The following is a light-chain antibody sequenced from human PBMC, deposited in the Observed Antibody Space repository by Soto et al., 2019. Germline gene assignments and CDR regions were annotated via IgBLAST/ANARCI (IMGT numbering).Light chain of an antibody. CDR2: KAS. CDR1: QSIGAS. V-gene: IGKV1-5*03. CDR3: QQYNSSPLT. Sequence: DIQMTQSPSTLYASVGDRVTITCRASQSIGASLAWFQQKPGKAPNLLIYKASSLDGGVRSRLSGSGSWTEFTLTISTLQPDDFATDYCQQYNSSPLTFGGGTKVEIK. J-gene: IGKJ4*01.